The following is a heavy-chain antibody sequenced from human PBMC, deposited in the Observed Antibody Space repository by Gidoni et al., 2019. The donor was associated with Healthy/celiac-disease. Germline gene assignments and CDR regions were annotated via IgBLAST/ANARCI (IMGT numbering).Heavy chain of an antibody. CDR2: IRSKANSYAT. Sequence: EVQLVESGGGLVQPGGSLKLSCAASGFTFSCSAMHWVRQASGKGLEWVGRIRSKANSYATAYAASVKGRFTISRDDSKNTAYLQMNSLKTEDTAVYYCTRRSSWDYYYYGMDVWGQGTTVTVSS. CDR1: GFTFSCSA. CDR3: TRRSSWDYYYYGMDV. J-gene: IGHJ6*02. V-gene: IGHV3-73*01. D-gene: IGHD6-13*01.